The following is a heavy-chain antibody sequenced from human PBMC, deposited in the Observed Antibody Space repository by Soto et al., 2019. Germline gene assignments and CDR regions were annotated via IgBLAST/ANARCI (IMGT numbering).Heavy chain of an antibody. CDR1: GGSISSYY. D-gene: IGHD5-12*01. CDR3: ASGWLTPDWFDP. CDR2: IYYSGST. J-gene: IGHJ5*02. V-gene: IGHV4-59*01. Sequence: QVQLQESGPGLVKPSETLSLTCTVSGGSISSYYWSWIRQPPGKGLEWLGYIYYSGSTNYNPSLKSRVTISVDTSKNQFSLKLSSVTAADTAVYYCASGWLTPDWFDPWGQGTLVTVSS.